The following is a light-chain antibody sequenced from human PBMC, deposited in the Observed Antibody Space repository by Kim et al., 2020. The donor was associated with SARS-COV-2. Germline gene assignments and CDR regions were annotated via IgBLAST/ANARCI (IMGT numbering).Light chain of an antibody. V-gene: IGKV1-5*03. CDR2: KAS. CDR1: QNINSW. Sequence: DIQMTQSPSTLSAAVGDRVTITCRASQNINSWLAWYQQKPGKAPKLLIYKASSLESGVPSRFSGSGSGTEFTLTISSLQPDDFATYYCQQYKTYPCTFGQGTQVEIK. CDR3: QQYKTYPCT. J-gene: IGKJ1*01.